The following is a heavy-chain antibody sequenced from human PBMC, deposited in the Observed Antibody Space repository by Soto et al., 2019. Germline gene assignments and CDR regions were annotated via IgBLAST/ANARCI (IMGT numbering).Heavy chain of an antibody. CDR3: ARGGPPPLVRIVGAR. CDR1: GLTFSTYA. Sequence: QGQLVESGGGVVQPGTSLRLSCAASGLTFSTYAMHWVRQAPGKGLEWVAVISSDGNKKFYSDSVRGRFTVSRDNSRDTMSLEMNGLRPDDSALYYCARGGPPPLVRIVGARWGQGTLVTVSS. D-gene: IGHD1-26*01. V-gene: IGHV3-30-3*01. CDR2: ISSDGNKK. J-gene: IGHJ4*02.